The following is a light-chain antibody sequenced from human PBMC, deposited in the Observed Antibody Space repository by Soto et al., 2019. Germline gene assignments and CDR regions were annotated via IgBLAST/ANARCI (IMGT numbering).Light chain of an antibody. CDR1: QRVASRY. V-gene: IGKV3-20*01. J-gene: IGKJ1*01. CDR3: QQYGSSGT. CDR2: GAS. Sequence: EIVLTQSPGTLSLSPGESATLSCRASQRVASRYLAWYRQEPGQAPRLLIYGASARATGIPDRFSGSGSGTDFTLTISRLEPEDFAVYYCQQYGSSGTCGQGTKVDI.